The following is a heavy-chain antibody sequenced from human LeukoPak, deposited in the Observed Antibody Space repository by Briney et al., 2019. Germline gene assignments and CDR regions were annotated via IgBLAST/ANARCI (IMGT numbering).Heavy chain of an antibody. V-gene: IGHV4-59*01. Sequence: SETLSLTCTVSGGSISSYSWSWIRQPPGKGLVWIGYIYYSGSTNYNPSLKSRVTISVDTSKNQFSLKLSSVTAADTAVCYCARAIVGYYDILTGSRYYYGMDVWGQGTTVTVSS. D-gene: IGHD3-9*01. CDR3: ARAIVGYYDILTGSRYYYGMDV. CDR1: GGSISSYS. CDR2: IYYSGST. J-gene: IGHJ6*02.